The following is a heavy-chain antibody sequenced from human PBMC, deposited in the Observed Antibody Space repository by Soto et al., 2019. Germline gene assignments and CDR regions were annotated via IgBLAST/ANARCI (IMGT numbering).Heavy chain of an antibody. CDR3: ARTAAMAPFDY. CDR2: IYYSGST. Sequence: LSLTCTVSGGSISSGDYYWSWIRQPPGKGLEWIGYIYYSGSTYYNPSLKSRVTISVDTSKNQFSLKLSSVTAAGTAVYYCARTAAMAPFDYWGQGTLVTVSS. D-gene: IGHD5-18*01. CDR1: GGSISSGDYY. V-gene: IGHV4-30-4*01. J-gene: IGHJ4*02.